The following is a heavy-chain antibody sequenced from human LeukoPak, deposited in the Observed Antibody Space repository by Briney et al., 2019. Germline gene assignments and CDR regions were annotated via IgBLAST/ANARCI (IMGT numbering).Heavy chain of an antibody. CDR2: ISGSGGST. CDR3: AKDGDTAMVTGYYGMDV. J-gene: IGHJ6*02. Sequence: GGSLRPSCAASGFTFSSYAMSWVRQAPGKGLEWVSAISGSGGSTYYADSVKGRFTISRDNSKNTLYLQMNSLRAEDTAVYYCAKDGDTAMVTGYYGMDVWGQGTTVTVSS. CDR1: GFTFSSYA. V-gene: IGHV3-23*01. D-gene: IGHD5-18*01.